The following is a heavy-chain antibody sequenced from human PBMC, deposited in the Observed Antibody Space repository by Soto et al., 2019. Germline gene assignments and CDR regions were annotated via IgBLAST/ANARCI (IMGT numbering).Heavy chain of an antibody. CDR2: IYYSGST. CDR1: GGSISSGDYY. V-gene: IGHV4-30-4*01. D-gene: IGHD2-15*01. J-gene: IGHJ5*02. CDR3: ARTMSTDIVVVVAAPVWFDP. Sequence: LSLTCTVSGGSISSGDYYWSWIRQPPGKGLEWIGYIYYSGSTYYNPSLKSRVTISVDTSKNQFSLKLSSVTAADTAVYYCARTMSTDIVVVVAAPVWFDPWGQGTLVTSPQ.